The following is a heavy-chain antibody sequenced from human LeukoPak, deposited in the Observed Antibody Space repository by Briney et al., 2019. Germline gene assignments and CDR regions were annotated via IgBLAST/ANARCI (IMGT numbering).Heavy chain of an antibody. Sequence: PGGSLRLSYAASGFTFSSYGMHWVRQAPGKGLEWVAFIRYDGSNKYYADSVKGRFTISRDNSKNTLYLQMNSLRAEDTAVYYCARDPAGSGSSFFDYWGQGTLVTVSS. CDR3: ARDPAGSGSSFFDY. V-gene: IGHV3-30*02. J-gene: IGHJ4*02. CDR2: IRYDGSNK. CDR1: GFTFSSYG. D-gene: IGHD3-22*01.